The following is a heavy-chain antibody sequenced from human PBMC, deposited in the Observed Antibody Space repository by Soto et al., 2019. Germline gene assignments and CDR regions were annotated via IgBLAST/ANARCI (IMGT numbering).Heavy chain of an antibody. CDR2: ISYDGSNK. Sequence: GGSLRLSCAASGFTFSSYAMHWVRQAPGKGLEWVAVISYDGSNKYYADSVKGRFTISRDNSKNTLYLQMNSLRAEYTAVYYCAREGVGDGYNYFDYWGQGTLVTVS. V-gene: IGHV3-30-3*01. J-gene: IGHJ4*02. D-gene: IGHD5-12*01. CDR3: AREGVGDGYNYFDY. CDR1: GFTFSSYA.